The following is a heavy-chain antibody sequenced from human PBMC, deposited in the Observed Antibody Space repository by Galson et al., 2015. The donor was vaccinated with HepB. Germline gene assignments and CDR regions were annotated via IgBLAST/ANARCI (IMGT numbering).Heavy chain of an antibody. CDR3: ARNQNHYDSSGYYGQNAFDL. CDR2: LNWNGGRK. V-gene: IGHV3-20*04. J-gene: IGHJ3*01. CDR1: GFTFDEFG. Sequence: SLRLSCATSGFTFDEFGLSWVRQGPGKGLEWVAGLNWNGGRKVYAESVQGRFSISRDNGKTALYLQMSSLRAEDTALYYCARNQNHYDSSGYYGQNAFDLWGQGTMVSVSS. D-gene: IGHD3-22*01.